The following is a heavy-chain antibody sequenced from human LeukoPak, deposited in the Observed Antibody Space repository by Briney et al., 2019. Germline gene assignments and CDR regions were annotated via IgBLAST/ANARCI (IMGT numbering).Heavy chain of an antibody. J-gene: IGHJ2*01. Sequence: PGGSLRLSCEASGFTVSSNYMSWVRQAPGKGLEWVSLIYSGGSTYYAASVKGRFTISSDNSKNTLYLQMNRLRVDDTAVYYCARAPERTWYSDLWGRGTLVTVSS. V-gene: IGHV3-66*01. CDR1: GFTVSSNY. CDR2: IYSGGST. D-gene: IGHD1-1*01. CDR3: ARAPERTWYSDL.